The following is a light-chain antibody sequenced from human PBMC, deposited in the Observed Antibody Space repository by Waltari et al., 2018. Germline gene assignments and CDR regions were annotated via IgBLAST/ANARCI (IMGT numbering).Light chain of an antibody. CDR2: AAS. Sequence: EKVMTQSPATLSVSPGERATPPCRPSKSVSNHLAWYQQRPGQATRLLIYAASSRAAGVPARFSGSGSGTEFTLTIDSLQSEDFAVYFCQQYNSWPFTFGPGTQVDIK. J-gene: IGKJ3*01. CDR3: QQYNSWPFT. CDR1: KSVSNH. V-gene: IGKV3-15*01.